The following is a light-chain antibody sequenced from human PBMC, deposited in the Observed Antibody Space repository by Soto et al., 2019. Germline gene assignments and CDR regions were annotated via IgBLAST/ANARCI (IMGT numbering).Light chain of an antibody. CDR2: AAS. J-gene: IGKJ2*02. CDR3: QQPDSYPRT. CDR1: QGFSNS. Sequence: DIQLTQSPSFLSASVXXRVTITCRASQGFSNSLAWYQQKPGKAPKRLIYAASTLQSGDPSRFSGSGSGTEFTLTISSLQPEDFATYYCQQPDSYPRTFGQGTKLEIK. V-gene: IGKV1-9*01.